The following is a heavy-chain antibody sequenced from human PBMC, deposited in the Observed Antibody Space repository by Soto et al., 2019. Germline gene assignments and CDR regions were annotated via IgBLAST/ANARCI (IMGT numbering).Heavy chain of an antibody. CDR2: IIPMLAAP. CDR1: GGSFRTYA. J-gene: IGHJ2*01. D-gene: IGHD2-21*01. CDR3: ARVGPPSPSVIWFFDL. V-gene: IGHV1-69*13. Sequence: VASVRVSCKASGGSFRTYAINWVRQAPGQGLEWMGGIIPMLAAPTYAQKFQGRLTITADESTTTVYMELSSLTSEDTAVYYRARVGPPSPSVIWFFDLWGRGTLVTVSS.